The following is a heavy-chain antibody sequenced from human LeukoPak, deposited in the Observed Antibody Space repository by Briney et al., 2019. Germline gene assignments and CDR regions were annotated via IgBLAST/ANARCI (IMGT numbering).Heavy chain of an antibody. J-gene: IGHJ4*02. CDR2: MNPNSGNT. CDR3: ARIGRRIRTAMVDY. CDR1: GYTFTSYD. V-gene: IGHV1-8*01. Sequence: ASVKVSCKASGYTFTSYDINWVRQATGQGLEWMGWMNPNSGNTGYAQKFQGRVTMTRNTSISTAYMELSSLRSEDTAVYYCARIGRRIRTAMVDYWGQGTLVTVSS. D-gene: IGHD5-18*01.